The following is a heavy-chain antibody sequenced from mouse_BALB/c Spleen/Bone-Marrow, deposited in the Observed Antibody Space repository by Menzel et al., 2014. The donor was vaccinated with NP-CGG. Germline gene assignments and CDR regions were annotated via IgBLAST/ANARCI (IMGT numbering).Heavy chain of an antibody. V-gene: IGHV1-67*01. CDR2: ISTYYGNT. CDR3: ARKRLTGTSYWYFDV. D-gene: IGHD4-1*01. Sequence: QVQLKESGPELVRPGVSVKISCKGSGYTFTDYAMHWVEQSHAKSLEWIGVISTYYGNTNYNQKFKGKATMTVDKSSSTAYMELARLTSEDSAIYYCARKRLTGTSYWYFDVWGAGTTVTVSS. J-gene: IGHJ1*01. CDR1: GYTFTDYA.